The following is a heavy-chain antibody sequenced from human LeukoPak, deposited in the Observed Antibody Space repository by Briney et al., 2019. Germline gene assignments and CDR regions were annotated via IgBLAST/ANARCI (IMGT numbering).Heavy chain of an antibody. CDR3: ARVRSSTRHYYFDY. Sequence: SVKVSCKASGGTFSSYTISWVRQAPGQGLEWMGRIIPILGIANYAQKFQGRVTITADKSTSTAYKELSSLRSEDTAVYYCARVRSSTRHYYFDYWGQGTLVTVSS. CDR2: IIPILGIA. CDR1: GGTFSSYT. J-gene: IGHJ4*02. V-gene: IGHV1-69*02. D-gene: IGHD2-2*01.